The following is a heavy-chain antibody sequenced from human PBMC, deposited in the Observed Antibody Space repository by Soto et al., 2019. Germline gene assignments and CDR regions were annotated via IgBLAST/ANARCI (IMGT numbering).Heavy chain of an antibody. V-gene: IGHV3-48*02. J-gene: IGHJ5*01. CDR2: ISTTSFTT. D-gene: IGHD2-15*01. Sequence: PGGSLRLSCAASGFSFSTYNMDWVRQAPGKRPEWIAYISTTSFTTYYADSVKGRFTISRDNDRNSLYLEMNSLRDEDTAVYYCARDRCYDGTCYSASDSWGQGTLVTVS. CDR3: ARDRCYDGTCYSASDS. CDR1: GFSFSTYN.